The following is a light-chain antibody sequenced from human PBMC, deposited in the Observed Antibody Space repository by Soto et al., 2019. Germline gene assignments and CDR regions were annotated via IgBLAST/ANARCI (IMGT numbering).Light chain of an antibody. J-gene: IGKJ4*01. CDR3: QQDDNSAPLS. CDR1: QSVRSSY. CDR2: DGS. Sequence: EIVLTQSPATLSLSPGDRATLSCGASQSVRSSYVAWYQQKAGLAPRLLIYDGSSRASGIPDRFSGSGSGTGFTLTIGRLEPEDFAVYYCQQDDNSAPLSFGGGTKVEMK. V-gene: IGKV3D-20*01.